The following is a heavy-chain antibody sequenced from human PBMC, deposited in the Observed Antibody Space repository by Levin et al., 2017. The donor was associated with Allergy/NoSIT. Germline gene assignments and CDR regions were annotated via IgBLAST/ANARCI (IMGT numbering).Heavy chain of an antibody. CDR1: GYSFSTYW. Sequence: KDGESLKISCKGSGYSFSTYWIGWVRQMPGKGLEWMGLIFPDDSDTRYSPSFQGQVTVSADKSINTAYLQWSSLKASDTAIYYCVRCVSGWRPEYWGQGTLVTVSS. D-gene: IGHD6-19*01. CDR3: VRCVSGWRPEY. V-gene: IGHV5-51*01. J-gene: IGHJ4*02. CDR2: IFPDDSDT.